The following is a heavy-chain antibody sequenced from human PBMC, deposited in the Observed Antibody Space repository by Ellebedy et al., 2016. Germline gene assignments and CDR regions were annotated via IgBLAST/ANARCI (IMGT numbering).Heavy chain of an antibody. CDR2: ISAYNGNT. V-gene: IGHV1-18*01. CDR3: ARDEGYNWNDVEGGYYYYGMDV. J-gene: IGHJ6*02. D-gene: IGHD1-20*01. Sequence: ASVKVSCKASGYTFTSYGISWVRQAPGQGLEWMGWISAYNGNTNYAQKLQGRVTMTTDTSTSTAYMEPRSPRSDDTAVYYCARDEGYNWNDVEGGYYYYGMDVWGQGTTVTVSS. CDR1: GYTFTSYG.